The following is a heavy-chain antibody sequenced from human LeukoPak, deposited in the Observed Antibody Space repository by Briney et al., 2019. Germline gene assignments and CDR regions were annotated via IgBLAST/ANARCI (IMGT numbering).Heavy chain of an antibody. D-gene: IGHD3-3*01. V-gene: IGHV4-4*09. CDR1: GGSISSYY. CDR3: ARHNKYYDFWSGHSQLGGSDGAFDI. Sequence: SETLSLTCTVSGGSISSYYWSWIRQPPGKGLEWIGYIYTSGGTNYNPSLKSRVTISVDTSKNQFSLKLSSVTAADTAVYYCARHNKYYDFWSGHSQLGGSDGAFDIWGQGTMVTVSS. CDR2: IYTSGGT. J-gene: IGHJ3*02.